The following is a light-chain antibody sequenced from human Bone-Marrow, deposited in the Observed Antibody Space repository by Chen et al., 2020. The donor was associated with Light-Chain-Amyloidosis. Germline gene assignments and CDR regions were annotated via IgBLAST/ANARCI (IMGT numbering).Light chain of an antibody. CDR2: RDT. V-gene: IGLV3-25*03. Sequence: SYELTQPPSVSVSPGQTARITCSGDDLPTKYAYWYQQKPGQAPVLVRQRDTERPSGSSERLTGSSSGTTATLTIGGVQAEDEADYHCQSADRSGTYEVIFGGGTKLTVL. J-gene: IGLJ2*01. CDR1: DLPTKY. CDR3: QSADRSGTYEVI.